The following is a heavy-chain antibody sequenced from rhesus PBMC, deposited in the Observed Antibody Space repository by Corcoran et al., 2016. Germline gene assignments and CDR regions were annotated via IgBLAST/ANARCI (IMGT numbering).Heavy chain of an antibody. D-gene: IGHD3-28*01. J-gene: IGHJ4*01. V-gene: IGHV4-93*01. CDR3: EGDSGYYATFDY. CDR2: IYGSGGST. CDR1: GGSISSSNW. Sequence: QVQLQESGPAVVKPSETLSLTCAVSGGSISSSNWWSWIRQSPGKGLEWIGGIYGSGGSTEYNPSLKSRVTISKDTSKNQFSLKLSSVTAADTAVYYCEGDSGYYATFDYWGQGVLVTVSS.